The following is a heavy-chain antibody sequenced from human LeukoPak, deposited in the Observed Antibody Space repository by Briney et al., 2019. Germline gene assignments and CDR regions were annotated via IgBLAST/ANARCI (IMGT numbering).Heavy chain of an antibody. V-gene: IGHV3-7*01. CDR3: AKGAARNYFDY. CDR1: GFTFSSHW. Sequence: GGSLRLSCAASGFTFSSHWMSWVRQAPGKGLEWVANIKEDGSEIYYVDSVKGRFTISRDNAKNSLYLQMNSLRAEDTAVYYCAKGAARNYFDYWGQGTLVTVSS. D-gene: IGHD6-6*01. J-gene: IGHJ4*02. CDR2: IKEDGSEI.